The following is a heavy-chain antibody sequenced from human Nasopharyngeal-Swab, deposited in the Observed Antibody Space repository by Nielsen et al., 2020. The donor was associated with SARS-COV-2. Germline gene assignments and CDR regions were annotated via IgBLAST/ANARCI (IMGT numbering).Heavy chain of an antibody. J-gene: IGHJ3*02. D-gene: IGHD2-2*02. CDR3: ARVAGCSSTSCYSRGAFDI. CDR1: GYTFTGYY. Sequence: ASVKVSCKAPGYTFTGYYMHWVRQAPGQGLEWMGRINPNSGGTNYAQKFQGRVTVTRDTSISTAYMELSRLRSDDTAVYYCARVAGCSSTSCYSRGAFDIWGQGTMVTVSS. CDR2: INPNSGGT. V-gene: IGHV1-2*06.